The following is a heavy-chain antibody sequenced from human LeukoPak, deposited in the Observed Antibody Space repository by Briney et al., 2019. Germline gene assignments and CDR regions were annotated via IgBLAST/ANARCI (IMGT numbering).Heavy chain of an antibody. CDR2: ISSSGSTI. CDR3: ARVPLYSSGWYAAIDY. V-gene: IGHV3-48*03. J-gene: IGHJ4*02. CDR1: GFTFSSYE. Sequence: GGSLRLSCAASGFTFSSYEMNWVRQAPGKGLEWVSYISSSGSTIYYADSVKGRFTISRDNAKNSLYLQMNSLRAEDTAVYYCARVPLYSSGWYAAIDYWGQGTLVTVSS. D-gene: IGHD6-19*01.